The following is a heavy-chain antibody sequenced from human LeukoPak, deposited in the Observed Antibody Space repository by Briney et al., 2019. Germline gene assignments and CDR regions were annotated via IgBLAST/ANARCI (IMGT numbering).Heavy chain of an antibody. V-gene: IGHV3-21*01. Sequence: GGSLRLSCAASGFTFSSYSMNWVRQAPGKGLEWVSSISSSSSYIYFADSVKGRFTISRDNAKNSLYLQMNSLRAEDTAVYYCARGVVPAAPLLNFDYWGQGTLVTVSS. D-gene: IGHD2-2*01. CDR1: GFTFSSYS. J-gene: IGHJ4*02. CDR3: ARGVVPAAPLLNFDY. CDR2: ISSSSSYI.